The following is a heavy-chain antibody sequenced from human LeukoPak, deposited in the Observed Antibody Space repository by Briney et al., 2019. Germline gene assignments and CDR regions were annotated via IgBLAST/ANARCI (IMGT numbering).Heavy chain of an antibody. CDR3: ASRETSVAY. Sequence: SETLSLTCAVYGGSFSGYYWSWIRQPPGKGLEWIGEISHSGSTNYNPSLKSRVTISVDTSKNQFSLKLSSVTAADTAVYYCASRETSVAYWGQGTLVTVSS. CDR1: GGSFSGYY. J-gene: IGHJ4*02. CDR2: ISHSGST. V-gene: IGHV4-34*01.